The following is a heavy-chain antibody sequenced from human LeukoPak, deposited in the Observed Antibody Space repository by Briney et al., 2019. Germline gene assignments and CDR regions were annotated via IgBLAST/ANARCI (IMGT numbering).Heavy chain of an antibody. CDR1: GGSISSSSYY. CDR3: ARDPTSGSSWAHFDY. J-gene: IGHJ4*02. V-gene: IGHV4-39*07. CDR2: IYYSGST. Sequence: PSETLSLTCTVSGGSISSSSYYWGWIRQPPGKGLEWIGSIYYSGSTYYNPSLKSRVTISVDTSKNQFSLKLSSVTAADTAVYYCARDPTSGSSWAHFDYWGQGTLVTVSS. D-gene: IGHD6-13*01.